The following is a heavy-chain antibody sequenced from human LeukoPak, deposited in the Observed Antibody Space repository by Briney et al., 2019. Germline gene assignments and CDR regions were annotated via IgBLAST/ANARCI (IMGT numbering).Heavy chain of an antibody. J-gene: IGHJ3*02. CDR1: GFTFSSYS. CDR2: ISSSSTI. CDR3: AKDPNGDYIGTFDI. D-gene: IGHD4-17*01. V-gene: IGHV3-48*04. Sequence: GGSLRPSCAASGFTFSSYSMNWVRQAPGKGLQWVSYISSSSTIYYADSVKGRFTISRDNAKNSLYLQMNSLRAEDTAVYYCAKDPNGDYIGTFDIWGQGTMVTVSS.